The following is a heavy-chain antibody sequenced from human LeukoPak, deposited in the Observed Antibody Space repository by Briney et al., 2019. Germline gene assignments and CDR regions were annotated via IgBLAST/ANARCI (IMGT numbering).Heavy chain of an antibody. CDR3: AKQLGYCSDGSCYFPY. V-gene: IGHV3-23*01. J-gene: IGHJ4*02. CDR1: GFTVSSNY. D-gene: IGHD2-15*01. CDR2: ISNNGGYT. Sequence: GGSLRLSCAASGFTVSSNYMSWVRQAPGKGLEWVSAISNNGGYTYYADSVQGRFTISRDNSKSTLCLQMKSLRAEDTAVYYCAKQLGYCSDGSCYFPYWGQGTLVTVSS.